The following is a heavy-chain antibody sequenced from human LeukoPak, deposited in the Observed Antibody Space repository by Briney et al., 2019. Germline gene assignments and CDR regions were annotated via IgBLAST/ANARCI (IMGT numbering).Heavy chain of an antibody. D-gene: IGHD3-22*01. V-gene: IGHV1-69*13. Sequence: SVTVSCTASGGTFSSYAISWVCQAPGQGLEWMGGIIPIFGTANYAQKFQGRVTITADESTSTAYMELSSLRSEDTAVYYCARGDHYYDSRFDYWGQGTLVTVSS. CDR3: ARGDHYYDSRFDY. J-gene: IGHJ4*02. CDR2: IIPIFGTA. CDR1: GGTFSSYA.